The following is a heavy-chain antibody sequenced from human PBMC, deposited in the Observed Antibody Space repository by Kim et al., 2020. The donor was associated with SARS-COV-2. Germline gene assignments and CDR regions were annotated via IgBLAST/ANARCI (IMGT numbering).Heavy chain of an antibody. D-gene: IGHD2-2*01. Sequence: GESLKISCKGSGYLFSNYWIAWVRQMPGKGLEWMGIIYPGDSDTRYSPSFQGQVTISADKSITTAYLQWSSLKASDTAIYYCARREGSTPYLEYWGQGTLVTVSS. V-gene: IGHV5-51*01. CDR2: IYPGDSDT. CDR1: GYLFSNYW. J-gene: IGHJ4*02. CDR3: ARREGSTPYLEY.